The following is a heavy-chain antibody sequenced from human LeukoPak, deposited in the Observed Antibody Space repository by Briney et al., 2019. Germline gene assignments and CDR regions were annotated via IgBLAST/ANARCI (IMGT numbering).Heavy chain of an antibody. CDR2: IIPILGIA. Sequence: ASVKVSCKASGGTFSSYAISWVRQAPGQGLEWMGRIIPILGIANYAQKFQGRVTITADKSTSTAYMELSSLRSEDTAVYYCARGAWNYPYYFDYWGQGTLVTVSS. CDR1: GGTFSSYA. D-gene: IGHD1-7*01. CDR3: ARGAWNYPYYFDY. J-gene: IGHJ4*02. V-gene: IGHV1-69*04.